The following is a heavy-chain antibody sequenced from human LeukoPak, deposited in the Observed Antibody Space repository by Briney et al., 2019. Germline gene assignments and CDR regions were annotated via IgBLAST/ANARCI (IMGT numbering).Heavy chain of an antibody. D-gene: IGHD3-10*01. V-gene: IGHV4-59*01. CDR2: IYYSGST. Sequence: PSETPSLTCTVSGGSISSYYWSWIRQPPGKGLEWIGYIYYSGSTNYNPSLKSRVTVSVDTSKNQFSLKLSSVTAADTAVYYCARRSGRATFDYWGQGTLVTVSS. CDR1: GGSISSYY. CDR3: ARRSGRATFDY. J-gene: IGHJ4*02.